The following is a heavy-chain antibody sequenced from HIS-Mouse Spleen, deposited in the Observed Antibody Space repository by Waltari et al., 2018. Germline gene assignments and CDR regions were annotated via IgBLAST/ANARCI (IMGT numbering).Heavy chain of an antibody. V-gene: IGHV3-43D*03. D-gene: IGHD3-10*01. CDR2: ISWDGGST. Sequence: EVQLVESGGVVVQPGGSLRLSCAASGFTCADYAIHWVRQAPGKGLEWVSLISWDGGSTYYADSVKGRFTISRDNSKNSLYLQMNSLRAEDTALYYCAKDRDGSGSYSDYWGQGTLVTVSS. CDR1: GFTCADYA. CDR3: AKDRDGSGSYSDY. J-gene: IGHJ4*02.